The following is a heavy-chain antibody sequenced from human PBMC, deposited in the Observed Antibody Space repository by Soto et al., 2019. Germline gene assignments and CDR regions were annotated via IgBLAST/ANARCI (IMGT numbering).Heavy chain of an antibody. J-gene: IGHJ6*02. V-gene: IGHV3-30*18. CDR1: GFTFSEYG. Sequence: QVQLVESGGGVVQPGGSLRLTCAASGFTFSEYGIHWVRQAPGKGLEWVAITSYDGRHTSYVDSVKGRFTISRDNSGNTAFLEMNRVRVEDTAVYYCAKTRNSVINYNYYDNMDVWGQGTTVTVSS. CDR3: AKTRNSVINYNYYDNMDV. CDR2: TSYDGRHT. D-gene: IGHD3-10*01.